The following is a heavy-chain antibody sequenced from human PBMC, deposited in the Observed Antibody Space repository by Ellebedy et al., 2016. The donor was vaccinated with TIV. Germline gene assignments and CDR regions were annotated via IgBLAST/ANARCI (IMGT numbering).Heavy chain of an antibody. D-gene: IGHD3-10*01. J-gene: IGHJ4*02. CDR3: ARVRRESLWFAESQYFFDY. CDR2: VIHTGST. Sequence: ESLKISCAVYGDSFSGYYLCWIRQPPGKGLEWIGEVIHTGSTNYNPSLKSRVTISGDTSKNQFSLHLSSVTAADTAVYYCARVRRESLWFAESQYFFDYWGQGTLVTVSS. CDR1: GDSFSGYY. V-gene: IGHV4-34*12.